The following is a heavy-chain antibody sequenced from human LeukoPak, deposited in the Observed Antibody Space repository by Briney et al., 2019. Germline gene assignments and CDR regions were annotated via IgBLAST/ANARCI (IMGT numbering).Heavy chain of an antibody. D-gene: IGHD5-18*01. CDR2: ISSSSSYI. Sequence: TGGSLRLSCAASGFTFSSYSMNWVRQAPGKGLEWVSSISSSSSYIYYADSVKGRFTISRDNAKSSLYLQMNSLRAEDTAVYYCARDLSQAGYSYGYGEIDYWGQGTLVTVSS. CDR1: GFTFSSYS. J-gene: IGHJ4*02. CDR3: ARDLSQAGYSYGYGEIDY. V-gene: IGHV3-21*01.